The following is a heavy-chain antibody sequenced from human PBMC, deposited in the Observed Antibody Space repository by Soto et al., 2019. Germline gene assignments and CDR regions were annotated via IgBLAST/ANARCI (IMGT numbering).Heavy chain of an antibody. V-gene: IGHV3-33*01. CDR2: IWYDGSNK. CDR3: ARDSQVFYDSSGYYELEY. CDR1: GFTFSSYG. D-gene: IGHD3-22*01. Sequence: GGSLRLSCAASGFTFSSYGMHWVRQAPGKGLEWVAVIWYDGSNKYYADSVKGRFTISRDNSKNTLYLQMNSLRAEDTAVYYCARDSQVFYDSSGYYELEYWGQGTLVTVSS. J-gene: IGHJ4*02.